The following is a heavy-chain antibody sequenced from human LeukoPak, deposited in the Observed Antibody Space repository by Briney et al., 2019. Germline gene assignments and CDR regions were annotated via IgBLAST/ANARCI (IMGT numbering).Heavy chain of an antibody. CDR2: FDPEDGET. CDR3: ATVQTTVSSGYYNDY. V-gene: IGHV1-24*01. J-gene: IGHJ4*02. Sequence: RASVKVSCKVSGYTLTELSMNWVRQAPGKGLEWMGGFDPEDGETIYAQKFQGRVTMTEDTSTDTAYMELSSLRPEDTAVYYCATVQTTVSSGYYNDYWGQGTLVTVSS. D-gene: IGHD3-22*01. CDR1: GYTLTELS.